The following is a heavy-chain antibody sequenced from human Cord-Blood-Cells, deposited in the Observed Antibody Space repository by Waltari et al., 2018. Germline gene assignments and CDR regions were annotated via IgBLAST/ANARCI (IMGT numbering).Heavy chain of an antibody. J-gene: IGHJ4*02. CDR2: SSGSGGST. D-gene: IGHD3-9*01. Sequence: EVQLLESGGGLVQPGGSLRLSCAASGFTFSSYAMSWVRQAPGKGLEWVSASSGSGGSTYYADSVKGRFTISRDNSKNTLYLQMNSLRAEDTAVYYCAKAGQYDILTGYSGFDYWGQGTLVTVSS. V-gene: IGHV3-23*01. CDR3: AKAGQYDILTGYSGFDY. CDR1: GFTFSSYA.